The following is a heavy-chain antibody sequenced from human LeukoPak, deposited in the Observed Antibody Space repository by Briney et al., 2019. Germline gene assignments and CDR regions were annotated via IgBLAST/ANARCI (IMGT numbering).Heavy chain of an antibody. J-gene: IGHJ3*02. V-gene: IGHV3-30-3*01. CDR3: ARDRNGRDDAFDI. Sequence: PGGSLRLSCEASRFSFSAYPMGWVRQAPGKGLEWVAVISYDGSNKYYADSVKGRFTISRDNSKNTLYLQMNSLRAEDTAVYYCARDRNGRDDAFDIWGQGTMVTVSS. CDR2: ISYDGSNK. CDR1: RFSFSAYP. D-gene: IGHD1-14*01.